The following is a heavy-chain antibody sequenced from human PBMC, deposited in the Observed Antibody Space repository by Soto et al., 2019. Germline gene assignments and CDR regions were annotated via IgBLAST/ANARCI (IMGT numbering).Heavy chain of an antibody. V-gene: IGHV1-69*05. CDR2: IIPIFGTA. CDR1: GGTFSSYA. Sequence: ASVNVSCKASGGTFSSYAISWVRQAPGQGLEWMGGIIPIFGTANYAQKLQGRVTMTTDTSTSTAYMELRSLRSDDTAVYYCAREGPGYYDSSGSVDYWGQGTLVTVSS. J-gene: IGHJ4*02. CDR3: AREGPGYYDSSGSVDY. D-gene: IGHD3-22*01.